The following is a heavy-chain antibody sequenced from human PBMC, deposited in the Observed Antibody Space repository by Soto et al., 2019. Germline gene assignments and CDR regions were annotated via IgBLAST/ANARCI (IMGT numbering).Heavy chain of an antibody. V-gene: IGHV3-30-3*01. CDR1: GFTFSSYA. Sequence: GSLRLSCAASGFTFSSYAMHWVRQAPGKGLEWVAVISYDGSNKYYADSVKGRFTISRDNSKNTLYLQMNSLRAEDTAVYYCARSLDYGGTYYYYGMDVWGQGTTVTVSS. J-gene: IGHJ6*02. CDR3: ARSLDYGGTYYYYGMDV. CDR2: ISYDGSNK. D-gene: IGHD4-17*01.